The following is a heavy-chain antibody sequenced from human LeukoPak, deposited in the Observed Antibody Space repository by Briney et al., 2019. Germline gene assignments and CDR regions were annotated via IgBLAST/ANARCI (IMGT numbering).Heavy chain of an antibody. D-gene: IGHD5-24*01. CDR3: ARVEMPTTIFDY. J-gene: IGHJ4*02. V-gene: IGHV4-59*01. CDR2: IYYSGST. Sequence: KPSETLSLTCTVSGGSISNYYWSWIRQPPGKGLEWIGYIYYSGSTNYNPSLKSRVTISADTSKNQFSLKLSSVTAADTAVYYCARVEMPTTIFDYWGQGALVTVSS. CDR1: GGSISNYY.